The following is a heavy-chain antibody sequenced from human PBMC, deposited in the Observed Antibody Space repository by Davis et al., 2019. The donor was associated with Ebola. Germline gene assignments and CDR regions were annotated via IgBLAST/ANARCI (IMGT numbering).Heavy chain of an antibody. Sequence: AASVKVSCKASGYTFTSYYMHWVRQAPGQGLEWMGIINPSGGSTSYAQKFQGRVTMTRDTSTSTAYMELSSLRSEDTAVYYCARDLGGIAPFNWFDPWGQGTLVTVSS. CDR3: ARDLGGIAPFNWFDP. V-gene: IGHV1-46*01. CDR2: INPSGGST. J-gene: IGHJ5*02. D-gene: IGHD6-13*01. CDR1: GYTFTSYY.